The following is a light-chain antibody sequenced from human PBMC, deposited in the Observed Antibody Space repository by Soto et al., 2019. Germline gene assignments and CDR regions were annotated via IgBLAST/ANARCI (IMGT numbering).Light chain of an antibody. CDR2: KAS. J-gene: IGKJ4*01. CDR1: RDIGSD. V-gene: IGKV1-13*02. Sequence: ATQMTQSPSSLSASVGDRITITCRASRDIGSDLSWYQQKPGKAPKLLIYKASSLESGVPSRFSGSGSGTDLTITISSLQPEDFETYYCQQAISFPLTFGGGTKVDIK. CDR3: QQAISFPLT.